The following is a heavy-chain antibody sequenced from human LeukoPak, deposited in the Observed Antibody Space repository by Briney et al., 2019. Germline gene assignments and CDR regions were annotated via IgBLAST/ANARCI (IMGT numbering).Heavy chain of an antibody. CDR2: IGRDRITK. V-gene: IGHV3-30*02. D-gene: IGHD3-3*01. J-gene: IGHJ3*02. CDR1: GFTVSSNY. CDR3: AKDGEWTFDI. Sequence: GGSLRLSCAASGFTVSSNYMSWVRQAPGEGLEWVAFIGRDRITKYYADSVKGRFTISGDSSYNTAYLQMNSLGAEDTAMYYCAKDGEWTFDIWGQGTMVTVSS.